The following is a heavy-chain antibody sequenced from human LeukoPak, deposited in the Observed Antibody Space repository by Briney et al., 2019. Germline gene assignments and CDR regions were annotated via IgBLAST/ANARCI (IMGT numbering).Heavy chain of an antibody. Sequence: PGGSLRLSCAASGFTFSSYSMNWVRQAPGKGLEWVSSISSSSSYIYYADSVKGRFTISRDNAKNSLYLRMNSLRAEDTAVYYCASFYSGSYRDFDYWGQGTLVTVSS. CDR3: ASFYSGSYRDFDY. J-gene: IGHJ4*02. D-gene: IGHD1-26*01. V-gene: IGHV3-21*01. CDR1: GFTFSSYS. CDR2: ISSSSSYI.